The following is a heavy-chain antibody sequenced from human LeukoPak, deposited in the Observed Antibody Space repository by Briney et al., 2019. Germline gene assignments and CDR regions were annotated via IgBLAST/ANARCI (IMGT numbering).Heavy chain of an antibody. Sequence: GSLSLSCVTSGLTFTNHGFHWLRQAADKGLEWVAFVRNDGFDTYHSNSVKGRFSISRDDSKNTVYLQMNSLRAEDTALYYCARDRGKDYFGDWGQGTQVTVSS. CDR2: VRNDGFDT. CDR3: ARDRGKDYFGD. D-gene: IGHD4-23*01. J-gene: IGHJ4*02. CDR1: GLTFTNHG. V-gene: IGHV3-30*02.